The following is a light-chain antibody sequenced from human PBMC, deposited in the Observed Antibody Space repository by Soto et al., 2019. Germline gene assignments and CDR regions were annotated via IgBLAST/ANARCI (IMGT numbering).Light chain of an antibody. J-gene: IGKJ2*01. CDR2: AAA. CDR1: QSISSSY. V-gene: IGKV3-20*01. Sequence: EIVLTQSPGTLSLSPGERATLFCRASQSISSSYLAWYQQKPGQAPRLLIYAAASRATGIPDRFSGSGSGTDFTLTISILEPEDLAVYYCHQYGSSSNTFSQGTQLEIK. CDR3: HQYGSSSNT.